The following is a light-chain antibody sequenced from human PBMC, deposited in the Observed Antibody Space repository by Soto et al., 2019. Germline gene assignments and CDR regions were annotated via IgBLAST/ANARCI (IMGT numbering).Light chain of an antibody. CDR2: EAS. CDR3: QVRTNWSIA. V-gene: IGKV3-11*01. CDR1: QRVSSY. Sequence: EFVLTQSPDTLSLSPGERTTLSCRASQRVSSYLDWYQKKNGKAPRLLIYEASTRATGIPARFSGTGSGTDFTLTINSIENEDFAVYCCQVRTNWSIAFGRGTRLEIK. J-gene: IGKJ5*01.